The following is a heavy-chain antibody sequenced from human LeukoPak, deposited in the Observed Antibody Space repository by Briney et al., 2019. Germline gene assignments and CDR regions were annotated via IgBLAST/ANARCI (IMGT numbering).Heavy chain of an antibody. CDR1: GFTFSDYY. CDR2: ISSSGSTI. CDR3: ARVRDDYSNYVSWFDP. Sequence: PGGSLRLSCAASGFTFSDYYMSWIRQAPGKGLEWVSYISSSGSTIYYADSVKGRFTISRDNAKNSLYLQMNSLRAEDTAVYYCARVRDDYSNYVSWFDPWGQETLVTVSS. J-gene: IGHJ5*02. V-gene: IGHV3-11*01. D-gene: IGHD4-11*01.